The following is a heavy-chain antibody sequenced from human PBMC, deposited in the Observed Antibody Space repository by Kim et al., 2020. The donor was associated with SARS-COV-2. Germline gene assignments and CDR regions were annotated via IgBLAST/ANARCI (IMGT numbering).Heavy chain of an antibody. D-gene: IGHD4-17*01. Sequence: SETLSLTCTVSGGSISSSSYYWGWIRQPPGKGLEWIGSIYYSGSTYYNPSLKSRVTISVDTSKNQFSLKLSSVTAADTAVYYCARAYGARGWFDPWGQGTLVTVSS. CDR2: IYYSGST. CDR3: ARAYGARGWFDP. V-gene: IGHV4-39*01. CDR1: GGSISSSSYY. J-gene: IGHJ5*02.